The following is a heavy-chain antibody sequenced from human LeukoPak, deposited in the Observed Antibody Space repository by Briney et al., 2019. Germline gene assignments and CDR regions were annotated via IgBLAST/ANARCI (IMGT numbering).Heavy chain of an antibody. J-gene: IGHJ4*02. Sequence: ASVKVSCKASGYTFTTYAMHWVRQAPGQRLEWMGWINAGNGKTKYSQQFQGRVTITRDTSASTAYMELSSLRSEDTAVCYCARDQLGIDLHFDSWGQGTLVTVSS. V-gene: IGHV1-3*01. CDR3: ARDQLGIDLHFDS. D-gene: IGHD3-16*01. CDR1: GYTFTTYA. CDR2: INAGNGKT.